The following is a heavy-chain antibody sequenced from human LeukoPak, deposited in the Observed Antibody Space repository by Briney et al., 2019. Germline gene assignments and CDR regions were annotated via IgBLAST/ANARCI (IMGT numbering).Heavy chain of an antibody. CDR3: AKVDYSPEDYYDSSGYSSHAFDI. CDR1: GFTFDDYA. J-gene: IGHJ3*02. CDR2: ISWNSGSI. V-gene: IGHV3-9*01. Sequence: PGGSLRLSCAASGFTFDDYAMHWVRQAPGKGLEWVSGISWNSGSIGYADSVKGRFTISRDNAKNSLYLQMNSLRAEDTALYYCAKVDYSPEDYYDSSGYSSHAFDIWGQGTMVTVSS. D-gene: IGHD3-22*01.